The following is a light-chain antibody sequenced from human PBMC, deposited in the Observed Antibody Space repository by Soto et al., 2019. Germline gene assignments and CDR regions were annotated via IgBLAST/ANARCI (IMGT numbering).Light chain of an antibody. CDR2: EVS. Sequence: QSVLPQPASVSVSPGQSIAISCTGSSSVVGIYNYVSWYQQHPGKVPKLIIYEVSNRPSGVSNRFSGSKSGNTASLTISGLQPEDEADYYRTSYTTSSTRVFGTGTKGTVL. CDR1: SSVVGIYNY. CDR3: TSYTTSSTRV. J-gene: IGLJ1*01. V-gene: IGLV2-14*01.